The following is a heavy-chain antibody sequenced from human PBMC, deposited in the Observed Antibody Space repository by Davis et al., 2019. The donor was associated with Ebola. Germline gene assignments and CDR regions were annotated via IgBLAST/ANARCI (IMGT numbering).Heavy chain of an antibody. CDR3: AGEGKLWFGELLYYYYGMDV. Sequence: GGSLRLSCAASGFTFSSYSMNWVRQAPGKGLEWVSYISSSSSTIYYADSVKGRFTISRDNAKNSLYLQMNSLRDEDTAVYYCAGEGKLWFGELLYYYYGMDVWGKGTTVTVST. CDR2: ISSSSSTI. V-gene: IGHV3-48*02. D-gene: IGHD3-10*01. CDR1: GFTFSSYS. J-gene: IGHJ6*04.